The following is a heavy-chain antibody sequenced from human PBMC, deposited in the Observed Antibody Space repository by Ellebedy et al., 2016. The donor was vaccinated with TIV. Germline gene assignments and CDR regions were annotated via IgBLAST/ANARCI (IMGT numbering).Heavy chain of an antibody. D-gene: IGHD3-16*01. J-gene: IGHJ4*02. Sequence: MPSETLSLTCTVSGGSISSSTYSWACFRQPPGKGLEWLGHIYTIWCTYYNPSLMSRVTISVDTSKNQFSLKLSSVTAADTAVYFCARLDLNCLWGSYPHGFDYWGQGTLVTVSS. V-gene: IGHV4-39*01. CDR1: GGSISSSTYS. CDR2: IYTIWCT. CDR3: ARLDLNCLWGSYPHGFDY.